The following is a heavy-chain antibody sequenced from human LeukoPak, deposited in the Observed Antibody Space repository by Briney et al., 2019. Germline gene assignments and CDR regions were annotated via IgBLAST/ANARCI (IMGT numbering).Heavy chain of an antibody. D-gene: IGHD6-6*01. CDR1: GGTFSSYA. Sequence: ASVKVSCEASGGTFSSYAISWVRQAPGQGLEWMGGIIPIFGTANYAQKFQGRVTITADESTSTAYMELSSLRSEDTAVYYCARVGYSSSSDAFDIWGQGTLVTVSS. CDR3: ARVGYSSSSDAFDI. J-gene: IGHJ3*02. V-gene: IGHV1-69*13. CDR2: IIPIFGTA.